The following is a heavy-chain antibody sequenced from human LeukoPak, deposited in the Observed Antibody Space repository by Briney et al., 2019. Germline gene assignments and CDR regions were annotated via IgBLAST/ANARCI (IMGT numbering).Heavy chain of an antibody. CDR2: ISYDGSNK. J-gene: IGHJ4*02. CDR1: GFTFSSYA. Sequence: GGSLRLSCAASGFTFSSYAMHWVRQAPGKGLEWVAVISYDGSNKYYADSVKGRFTISRDNSKNTLYLQMNSLRAEDTAVYYCVGYSGSYGGYWGQGTLVTVSS. V-gene: IGHV3-30*04. D-gene: IGHD1-26*01. CDR3: VGYSGSYGGY.